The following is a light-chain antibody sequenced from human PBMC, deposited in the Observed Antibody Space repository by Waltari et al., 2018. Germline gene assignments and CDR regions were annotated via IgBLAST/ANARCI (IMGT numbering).Light chain of an antibody. CDR2: DAS. J-gene: IGKJ5*01. CDR1: RSVNIN. Sequence: LVMPQSPSTLSVSPGASVTLSCRAGRSVNINLAWHQQKPGQAPRLCIHDASSEATGLPARFRAEGSGTDFTLTISSLQSEDSAVYYCQQYNYWPISFGQGTRLEIK. V-gene: IGKV3-15*01. CDR3: QQYNYWPIS.